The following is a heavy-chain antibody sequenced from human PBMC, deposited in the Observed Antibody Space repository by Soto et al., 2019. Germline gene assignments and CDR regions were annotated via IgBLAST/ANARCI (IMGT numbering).Heavy chain of an antibody. J-gene: IGHJ6*02. D-gene: IGHD6-19*01. CDR1: GGTFSSYA. CDR2: IIPIFGTA. CDR3: ARDRGSGWGGGAYGMDV. Sequence: QVQLVQSGAEVKKPGSSVKVSCKASGGTFSSYAISWVRQAPGQGLEWMGGIIPIFGTANYAQKFQGRVTFTADDSTSTAYMELSSLRSEVTAVYYCARDRGSGWGGGAYGMDVWGQGTTVTGSS. V-gene: IGHV1-69*12.